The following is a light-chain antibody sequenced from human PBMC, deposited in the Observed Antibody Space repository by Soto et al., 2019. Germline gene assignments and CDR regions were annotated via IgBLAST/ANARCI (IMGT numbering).Light chain of an antibody. CDR1: QSISSH. CDR3: QQRSDWPLT. CDR2: DAS. V-gene: IGKV3-11*01. Sequence: EIVLTQSPATLSLSPGERATLSYRASQSISSHLAWYQQKPGQAPRLLMYDASKRDTGIPARFSGSGSETDFPLTISSLEPEDFAVYYCQQRSDWPLTFGGGTKVEIK. J-gene: IGKJ4*01.